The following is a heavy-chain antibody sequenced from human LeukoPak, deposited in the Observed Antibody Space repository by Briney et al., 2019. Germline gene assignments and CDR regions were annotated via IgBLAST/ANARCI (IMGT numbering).Heavy chain of an antibody. J-gene: IGHJ4*02. CDR1: GGSFSGYY. Sequence: SETLSLTCAVYGGSFSGYYWSWVRQPPGKGLEWIGEINHSGSTNYNPSLKSGVTISVETSKNQSSLMLSSMAAAATAGSYFSRGQPSGISGSLPDWGQGTLVTVSS. V-gene: IGHV4-34*01. D-gene: IGHD1-14*01. CDR3: SRGQPSGISGSLPD. CDR2: INHSGST.